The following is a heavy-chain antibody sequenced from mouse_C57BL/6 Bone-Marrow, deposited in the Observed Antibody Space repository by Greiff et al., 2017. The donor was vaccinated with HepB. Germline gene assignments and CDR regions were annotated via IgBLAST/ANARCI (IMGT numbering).Heavy chain of an antibody. D-gene: IGHD6-1*01. J-gene: IGHJ2*01. CDR3: ARTLVYFDY. CDR1: GYTFTSYW. V-gene: IGHV1-69*01. Sequence: QVQLQQPGAELVMPGASVKLSCKASGYTFTSYWMHWVKQRPGQGLEWIGEIDPSDSYTNYNQKFKGKSTLTVDKSASTAYMQLSSLTSEDSAVYYCARTLVYFDYGGQGTTLTVSS. CDR2: IDPSDSYT.